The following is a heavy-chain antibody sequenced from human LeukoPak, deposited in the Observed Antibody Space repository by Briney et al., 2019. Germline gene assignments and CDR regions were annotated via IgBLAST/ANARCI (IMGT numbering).Heavy chain of an antibody. CDR2: IIPILGIA. V-gene: IGHV1-69*02. Sequence: SVKVSCKASGGTFSSYTISWVRQAPGQGLEWMGRIIPILGIANYAQKFQGRVTITADKSTSTAYMELSSLRSEDTAVYYCARIGSGSYYTLGYWGQGTLVTVSS. D-gene: IGHD3-10*01. CDR1: GGTFSSYT. CDR3: ARIGSGSYYTLGY. J-gene: IGHJ4*02.